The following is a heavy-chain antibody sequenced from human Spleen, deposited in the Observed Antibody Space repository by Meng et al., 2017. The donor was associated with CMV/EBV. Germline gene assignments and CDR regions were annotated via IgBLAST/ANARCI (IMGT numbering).Heavy chain of an antibody. J-gene: IGHJ2*01. CDR1: GFTFSSYG. CDR2: IRYDGSNK. D-gene: IGHD3-3*01. Sequence: GESLKISCAASGFTFSSYGMHWGRQAPGKGLEWVAFIRYDGSNKYYADSVKGRFTISRDNAKNSLYLQMNSLRAEDTAVYYCAREPFGVIIVHTWYFDLWGRGTLVTVSS. V-gene: IGHV3-30*02. CDR3: AREPFGVIIVHTWYFDL.